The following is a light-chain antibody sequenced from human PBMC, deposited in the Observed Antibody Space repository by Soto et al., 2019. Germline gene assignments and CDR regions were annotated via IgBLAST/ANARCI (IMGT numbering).Light chain of an antibody. CDR1: SSNIGSNY. J-gene: IGLJ3*02. Sequence: QSVLTQPPSASGTPGQRVTISCSGSSSNIGSNYIYWYQQLPGTAPKLLIYRNNQRPSGVPDRFSGSKSGTSASLAISGLRSDDEADYYCAASDDSLSGPVFGGGTKLTVL. V-gene: IGLV1-47*01. CDR3: AASDDSLSGPV. CDR2: RNN.